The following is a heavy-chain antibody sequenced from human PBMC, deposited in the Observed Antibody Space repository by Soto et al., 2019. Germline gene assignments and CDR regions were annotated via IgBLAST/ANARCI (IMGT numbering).Heavy chain of an antibody. J-gene: IGHJ5*02. CDR3: AKGDNLGPKTGYAFDP. V-gene: IGHV6-1*01. Sequence: PSQTLSLTCAISGDSVSSNTAAWNWIRQSPSRGLEWLGRTYFRPKWYNDYAVSVKSRIIINPDTSNNQFSLQLNSLTPEDTAVYFCAKGDNLGPKTGYAFDPWGQGIMVTVSS. CDR1: GDSVSSNTAA. D-gene: IGHD5-12*01. CDR2: TYFRPKWYN.